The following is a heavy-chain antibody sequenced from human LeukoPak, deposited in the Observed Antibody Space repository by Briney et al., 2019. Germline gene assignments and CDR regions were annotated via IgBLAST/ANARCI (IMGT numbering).Heavy chain of an antibody. Sequence: PGGSLRLSCAASGFTFSSYAMSWVRQAPGKGLEWVSAISGSGGSTYYADSVKGRFTISRDNSKNTLYLQMNSLRAEDTAVYYCAKFPERYCSGGSCYKEDAFDIWGQGTMVTVSS. CDR1: GFTFSSYA. J-gene: IGHJ3*02. CDR3: AKFPERYCSGGSCYKEDAFDI. D-gene: IGHD2-15*01. CDR2: ISGSGGST. V-gene: IGHV3-23*01.